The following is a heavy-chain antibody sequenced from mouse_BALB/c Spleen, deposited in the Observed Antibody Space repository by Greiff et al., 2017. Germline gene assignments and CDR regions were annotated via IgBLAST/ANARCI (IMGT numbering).Heavy chain of an antibody. CDR3: ARRIYDGYYGYCAMDY. V-gene: IGHV1-4*02. J-gene: IGHJ4*01. Sequence: VKLLESAAELARPGASVKMSCKASGYTFTSYTMHWVKQRPGQGLEWIGYINPSSGYTEYNQKFKDKTTLTADKSSSTAYMQLSSLTSEDSAVYYCARRIYDGYYGYCAMDYWGQGTSVTVSS. CDR2: INPSSGYT. D-gene: IGHD2-3*01. CDR1: GYTFTSYT.